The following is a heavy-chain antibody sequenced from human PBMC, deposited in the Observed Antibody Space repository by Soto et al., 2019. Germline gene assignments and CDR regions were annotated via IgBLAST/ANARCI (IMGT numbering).Heavy chain of an antibody. Sequence: EVQLVQSGGDLVQPGGSLRLSCVDSGFTFSTYWMTWVRQAPGMGLEWVAGIKEDGSEEVYVDSVKGRFSISRDNAKTSLYLLLNSLRAEDTAVYYCVKAISSRFCYFDYWCQGYLVTVSS. J-gene: IGHJ4*02. D-gene: IGHD3-3*01. CDR3: VKAISSRFCYFDY. V-gene: IGHV3-7*01. CDR1: GFTFSTYW. CDR2: IKEDGSEE.